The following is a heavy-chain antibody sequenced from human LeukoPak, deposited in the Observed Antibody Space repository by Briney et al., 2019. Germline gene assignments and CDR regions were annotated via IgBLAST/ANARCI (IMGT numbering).Heavy chain of an antibody. Sequence: ASVKVSCKASGYTFTSYYMHWVRQAPGQGLEWMGLINPSGGSTNYAQKFQGRVTMTRDTSISTAYMELSRLRSDDTAVYYCARGAHRMELRYFSFWGQGTLVTVSS. V-gene: IGHV1-2*02. CDR1: GYTFTSYY. J-gene: IGHJ4*02. D-gene: IGHD3-9*01. CDR2: INPSGGST. CDR3: ARGAHRMELRYFSF.